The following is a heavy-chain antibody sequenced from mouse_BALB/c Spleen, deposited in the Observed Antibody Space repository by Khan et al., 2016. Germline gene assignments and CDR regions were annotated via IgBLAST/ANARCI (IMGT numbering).Heavy chain of an antibody. J-gene: IGHJ3*01. V-gene: IGHV3-2*02. CDR3: ARDYYGSSCFDY. D-gene: IGHD1-1*01. Sequence: EVQLQESGPGLVKPSQSLSLTCTVTGYSLTSDYAWNWIRQFPGNKLEWMGYISYSGSTSYNPSLKSRISITRDTSKNQFFLQLTSVTTEDTATYCCARDYYGSSCFDYWGQGTLVTVSA. CDR2: ISYSGST. CDR1: GYSLTSDYA.